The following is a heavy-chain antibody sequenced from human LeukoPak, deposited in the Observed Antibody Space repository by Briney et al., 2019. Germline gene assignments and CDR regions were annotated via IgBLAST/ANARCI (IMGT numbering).Heavy chain of an antibody. CDR3: AKDRSIAAPYYFDY. CDR1: GFTFSSHW. Sequence: PGGSLRLSCAASGFTFSSHWMHWVRQAPGMGLVWVSRINSEGRTTDYADSVEGRFTISRDNAKNTLYLQMNSLRAEDTAVYYCAKDRSIAAPYYFDYWGQGTLVTVSS. CDR2: INSEGRTT. D-gene: IGHD6-6*01. V-gene: IGHV3-74*01. J-gene: IGHJ4*02.